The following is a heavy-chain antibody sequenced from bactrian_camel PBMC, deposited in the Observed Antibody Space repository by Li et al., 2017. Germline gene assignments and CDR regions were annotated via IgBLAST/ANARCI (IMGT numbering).Heavy chain of an antibody. D-gene: IGHD6*01. J-gene: IGHJ4*01. CDR2: ISRDEINT. CDR1: GFTFRNHD. Sequence: EVQLVESGGGLVQPGGSLRLSCAASGFTFRNHDMAWVRQAPGKALEWVSSISRDEINTVYTDSVKGRFTISRDYAKNTVYLQMISLESEDTALYYCAAGPWYTDEYKYLGQGTQVTVS. CDR3: AAGPWYTDEYKY. V-gene: IGHV3S40*01.